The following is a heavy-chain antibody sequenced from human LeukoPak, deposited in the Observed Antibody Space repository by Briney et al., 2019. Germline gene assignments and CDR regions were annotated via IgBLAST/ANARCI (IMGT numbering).Heavy chain of an antibody. D-gene: IGHD1-26*01. Sequence: PGGSLRLSCAASGFTFSSYWMHWVRQAPGKGLVWVSRIDTDGSFTSYADSVRGRFTISRDNAKNTLYLQMSSLRAEDTAVHYCIRGTVGAPGNDYWGQGTLVTVSS. V-gene: IGHV3-74*01. J-gene: IGHJ4*02. CDR1: GFTFSSYW. CDR3: IRGTVGAPGNDY. CDR2: IDTDGSFT.